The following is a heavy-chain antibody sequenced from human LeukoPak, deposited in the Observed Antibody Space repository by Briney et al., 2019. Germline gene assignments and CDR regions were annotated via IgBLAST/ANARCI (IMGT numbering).Heavy chain of an antibody. CDR1: GFIFSNDA. V-gene: IGHV3-33*01. D-gene: IGHD1-1*01. J-gene: IGHJ4*02. CDR2: IWFDGSNK. Sequence: GRSLRLSCAASGFIFSNDAMHWVRQAPGKGLEWVAFIWFDGSNKHYADSVKGRFTFSRDNSEDTLYLQMNSLRAEDTAVYYCVRDPSGSGFAFDSWGQGALVTVSS. CDR3: VRDPSGSGFAFDS.